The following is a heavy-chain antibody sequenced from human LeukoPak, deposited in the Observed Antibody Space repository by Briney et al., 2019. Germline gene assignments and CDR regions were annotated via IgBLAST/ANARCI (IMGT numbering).Heavy chain of an antibody. CDR1: GGSFRGYY. D-gene: IGHD3-3*01. CDR3: ARGPEYDFWSGIDY. J-gene: IGHJ4*02. V-gene: IGHV4-34*01. Sequence: KTSETLSLTCAVYGGSFRGYYWSWIRQPPGEGLEWIGEINHSGSTNYNPSLKSRVTISVDTSKNQFSLKLSSVTAADTAVYYCARGPEYDFWSGIDYWGQGTLVTVSS. CDR2: INHSGST.